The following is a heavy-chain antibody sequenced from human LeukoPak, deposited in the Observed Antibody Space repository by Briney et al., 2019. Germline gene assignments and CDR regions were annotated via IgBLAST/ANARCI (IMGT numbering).Heavy chain of an antibody. J-gene: IGHJ5*02. V-gene: IGHV1-69*01. D-gene: IGHD2-15*01. CDR1: GGTYSSYA. CDR2: IIPIFGTA. CDR3: ARDPLLYCSGGGCYLENWFDP. Sequence: SVKVSCKASGGTYSSYAISWVRQAPGQGLEWMGGIIPIFGTANYAQKFQGRVTITADESTSTAYMELSSLRSEDTAVYYCARDPLLYCSGGGCYLENWFDPWGQGTLVTVSS.